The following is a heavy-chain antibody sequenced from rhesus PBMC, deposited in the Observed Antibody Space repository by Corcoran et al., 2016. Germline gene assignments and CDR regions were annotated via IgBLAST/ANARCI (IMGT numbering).Heavy chain of an antibody. V-gene: IGHV1-111*02. D-gene: IGHD2-39*02. CDR1: GYTFTDYY. J-gene: IGHJ4*01. Sequence: EVQLVQSGAEIKKPGASVKISCKASGYTFTDYYLHWVRQAPGKGLEWMGRVDPEDGEAIHAQKFQDSITINANKSTDTAYMELSSLRSEDTAVYYCAAAGGVWHWGQGVLVTVSS. CDR2: VDPEDGEA. CDR3: AAAGGVWH.